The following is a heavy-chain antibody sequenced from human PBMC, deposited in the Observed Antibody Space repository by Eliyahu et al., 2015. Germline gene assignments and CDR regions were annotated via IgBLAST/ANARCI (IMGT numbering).Heavy chain of an antibody. CDR1: GXXIXXSXYY. D-gene: IGHD6-13*01. CDR3: ARHVPEAAAGMLYHFDY. J-gene: IGHJ4*02. Sequence: QLQLQESGPGLVKPSETLSLTCTVSGXXIXXSXYYWGWIRQPPGKGLEWIGSIYYSGSTHYNPSLKSRVTISVDTSKNQFSLKLSSVTAADTAVYYCARHVPEAAAGMLYHFDYWGQGTLVTVSS. CDR2: IYYSGST. V-gene: IGHV4-39*01.